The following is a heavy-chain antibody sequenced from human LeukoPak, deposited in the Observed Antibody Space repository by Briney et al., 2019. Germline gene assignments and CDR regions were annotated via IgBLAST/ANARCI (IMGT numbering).Heavy chain of an antibody. CDR2: IYTSGST. CDR1: GGFISSSSYY. CDR3: ARDWTFYLRYFGFDL. D-gene: IGHD3-9*01. Sequence: SETLSLACTVSGGFISSSSYYWGWLRQPAGKGLERIVHIYTSGSTNYNPSLKSRFTISVDTSKNQFSLNLSSVTAADTAVYYCARDWTFYLRYFGFDLWGQGTLVTVSS. J-gene: IGHJ5*02. V-gene: IGHV4-61*09.